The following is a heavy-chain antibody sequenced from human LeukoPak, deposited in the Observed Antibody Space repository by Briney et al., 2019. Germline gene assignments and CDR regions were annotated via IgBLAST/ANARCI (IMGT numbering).Heavy chain of an antibody. V-gene: IGHV4-59*01. J-gene: IGHJ4*02. CDR2: IYYSGST. CDR1: GGSISSYY. Sequence: PSETLSPTCTVSGGSISSYYWSWIRQPPGKGLEWIGYIYYSGSTNYNPSLKSRVTISVDTSKNQFSLKLSSVTAADTAVYYCARVGREMDMRYFDYWGQGTLVTVSS. D-gene: IGHD5-24*01. CDR3: ARVGREMDMRYFDY.